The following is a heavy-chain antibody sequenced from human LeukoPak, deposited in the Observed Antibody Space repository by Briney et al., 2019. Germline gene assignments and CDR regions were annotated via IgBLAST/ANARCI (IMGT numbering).Heavy chain of an antibody. V-gene: IGHV4-4*07. CDR1: GGSISSYY. CDR2: IHTSGST. J-gene: IGHJ6*03. CDR3: ARHKDYYYSYMDV. Sequence: PSETLSLTCTVSGGSISSYYWSWIRQPAGKGLEWIGRIHTSGSTNYNPSLKSRVTMSGDTSKNQFSLKLSSVTAADTAVYYCARHKDYYYSYMDVWGRGTTVTVSS.